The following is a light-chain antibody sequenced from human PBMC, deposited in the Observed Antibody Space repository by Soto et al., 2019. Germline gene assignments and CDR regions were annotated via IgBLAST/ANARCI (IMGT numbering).Light chain of an antibody. CDR2: DVS. Sequence: QSALTQPASVSGSPGQSITISCTGTSSDVGGYNYVSWYQQHPGKVPKLMIYDVSNRPSGVSIRFSGSKSGNTASLTISGLQAEDESDYYCSSYTNTVYVFGTGTKLTVL. J-gene: IGLJ1*01. CDR3: SSYTNTVYV. CDR1: SSDVGGYNY. V-gene: IGLV2-14*01.